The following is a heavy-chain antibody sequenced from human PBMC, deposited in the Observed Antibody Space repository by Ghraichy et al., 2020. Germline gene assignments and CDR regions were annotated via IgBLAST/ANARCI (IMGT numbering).Heavy chain of an antibody. CDR2: IYYSGIT. V-gene: IGHV4-59*08. CDR3: ARWLQPRFDP. J-gene: IGHJ5*02. Sequence: SETLSLTCTVSGGSISTYYWTWIRQPPGKGLEWIGYIYYSGITNYNPSLKSRVTISVDTSKNQFSLRLTSVTAADTALYYCARWLQPRFDPWGQGTLVTVSS. D-gene: IGHD5-24*01. CDR1: GGSISTYY.